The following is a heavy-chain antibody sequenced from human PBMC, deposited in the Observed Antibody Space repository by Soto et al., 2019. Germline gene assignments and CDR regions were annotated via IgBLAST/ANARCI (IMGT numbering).Heavy chain of an antibody. Sequence: EVHLVESGGGLVKPGGSLRLSCAASGFTFSNAWMSWVRQAPGRGLEWVGRIKSKTDGGTTEYAAPVKGRFTFSRDDSENTLYLQMNSLKTEDTAVYYCTTALRWEMLGPTYWGQGALVTVSS. D-gene: IGHD1-26*01. V-gene: IGHV3-15*07. CDR1: GFTFSNAW. CDR2: IKSKTDGGTT. CDR3: TTALRWEMLGPTY. J-gene: IGHJ4*02.